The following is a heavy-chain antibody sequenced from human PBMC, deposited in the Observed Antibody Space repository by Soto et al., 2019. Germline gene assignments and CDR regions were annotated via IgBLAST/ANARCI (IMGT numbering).Heavy chain of an antibody. CDR1: GGSVNGYY. D-gene: IGHD2-8*01. CDR3: AREKGDCNNGVCYRDYYGMDV. V-gene: IGHV4-34*01. Sequence: SETLSLTCAVYGGSVNGYYWNWIRQPPGKGLEWIGEINHTGGTHYNPSLKSRVTISRDNAKNSLYLQMNSLSAEDTAVYYCAREKGDCNNGVCYRDYYGMDVWGQGTTGTV. J-gene: IGHJ6*02. CDR2: INHTGGT.